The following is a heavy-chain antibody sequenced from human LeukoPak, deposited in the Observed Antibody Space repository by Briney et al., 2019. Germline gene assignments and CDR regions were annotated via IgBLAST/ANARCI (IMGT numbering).Heavy chain of an antibody. Sequence: KTGGSLRLSCAASGFTFSSYSMNWVRQAPGKGLEWVSSISSSSSYIYYADSVKGRFTISRDNAKNSLYLQMNSLRAEDTAVYYCAGEGGDSSSWYPNWFDPWGQGTLVTVSS. V-gene: IGHV3-21*01. CDR2: ISSSSSYI. CDR1: GFTFSSYS. J-gene: IGHJ5*02. CDR3: AGEGGDSSSWYPNWFDP. D-gene: IGHD6-13*01.